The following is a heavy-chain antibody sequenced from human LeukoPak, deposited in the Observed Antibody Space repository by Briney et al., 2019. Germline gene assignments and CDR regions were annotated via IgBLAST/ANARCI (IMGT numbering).Heavy chain of an antibody. D-gene: IGHD2-15*01. CDR2: INPDGSNK. Sequence: GGSLRLSCEASGFTFSRSWMFWVRQAPGKGLEWVAHINPDGSNKYHIESVKGRFSSSRDNAKNSLYLQTNSLRAEDTAIYYCAKGSAWSADYWGQGTLVTVSS. CDR1: GFTFSRSW. J-gene: IGHJ4*02. V-gene: IGHV3-7*03. CDR3: AKGSAWSADY.